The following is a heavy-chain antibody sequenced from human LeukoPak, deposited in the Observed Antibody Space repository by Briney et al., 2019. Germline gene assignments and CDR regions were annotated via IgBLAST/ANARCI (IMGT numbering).Heavy chain of an antibody. J-gene: IGHJ4*02. Sequence: GGSLRLSCAASGLTFSSHWMHWVRQAPGKGLVWVSRITNDGSSTTYADSVKGRFTISRDNAKNMLYLQVNSLRAEDTAVYYCATQQGGEGYDYGVEFGPPDSAWGQGTLVTVSS. CDR1: GLTFSSHW. CDR3: ATQQGGEGYDYGVEFGPPDSA. CDR2: ITNDGSST. D-gene: IGHD5-12*01. V-gene: IGHV3-74*01.